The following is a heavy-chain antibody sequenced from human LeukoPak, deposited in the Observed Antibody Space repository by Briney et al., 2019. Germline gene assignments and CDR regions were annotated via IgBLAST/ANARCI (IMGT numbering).Heavy chain of an antibody. CDR2: IWYDGSNK. J-gene: IGHJ3*01. D-gene: IGHD2-15*01. V-gene: IGHV3-33*06. CDR1: GIIFSDFG. CDR3: AKATCSGANCCSNSRDAFDV. Sequence: GGSLRLSCAASGIIFSDFGMHWVRQAPGKGLEWMAIIWYDGSNKYYADSVKGRFTISRDNSQNTMYLQMNSLRAEDSAVYYCAKATCSGANCCSNSRDAFDVWGQGTIVTVSS.